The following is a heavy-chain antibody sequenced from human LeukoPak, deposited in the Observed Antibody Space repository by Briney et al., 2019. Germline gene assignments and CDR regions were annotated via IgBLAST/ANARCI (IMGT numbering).Heavy chain of an antibody. Sequence: GGSLRLSCAASGFTFSSYAMSWVRQAPGKGLEWVSTISGSGGSTYYADSVKSRVTISTDNSKNGLYLLMNGLRAEDTAVYYCARGILTGPTLKYTPSGFRTGQDYGMDVWGQGTTVTVSS. V-gene: IGHV3-23*01. D-gene: IGHD3-9*01. CDR3: ARGILTGPTLKYTPSGFRTGQDYGMDV. CDR1: GFTFSSYA. CDR2: ISGSGGST. J-gene: IGHJ6*02.